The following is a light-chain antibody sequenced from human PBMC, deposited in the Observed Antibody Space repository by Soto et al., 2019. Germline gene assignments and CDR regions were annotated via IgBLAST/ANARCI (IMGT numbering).Light chain of an antibody. Sequence: DIVMTQSPDSLAVSLGEMATIDCKSSQNILYSSNNKNYLAWYQQKPGQPPRLLFYWASTRESGVPDRFSGSGSGAHFPLTLNGLQPEGVAVYYCQQYYGSPWTFGQRTKVEVK. J-gene: IGKJ1*01. CDR1: QNILYSSNNKNY. CDR3: QQYYGSPWT. CDR2: WAS. V-gene: IGKV4-1*01.